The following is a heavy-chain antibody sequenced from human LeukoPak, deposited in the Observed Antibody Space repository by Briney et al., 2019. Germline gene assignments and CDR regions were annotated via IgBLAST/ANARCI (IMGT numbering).Heavy chain of an antibody. Sequence: GRSLRLSCAASGFTFSSYSMNWVRQAPGKGLEWVSSISSSSSYIYYADSVKGRFTISRDNAKNSLYLQMNSLRAEDTAVYYCARETSGDYYFDYWGQGTLVTVSS. CDR1: GFTFSSYS. J-gene: IGHJ4*02. V-gene: IGHV3-21*01. CDR2: ISSSSSYI. CDR3: ARETSGDYYFDY. D-gene: IGHD4-17*01.